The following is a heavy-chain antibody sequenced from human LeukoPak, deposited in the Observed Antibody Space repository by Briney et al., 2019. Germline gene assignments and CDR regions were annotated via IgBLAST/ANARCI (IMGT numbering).Heavy chain of an antibody. CDR3: VATGGLRFLEWLPDDAFDI. V-gene: IGHV4-30-4*08. J-gene: IGHJ3*02. D-gene: IGHD3-3*01. CDR1: GGSISSGDYY. Sequence: SETLSLTCTVSGGSISSGDYYWSWIRQPPGKGLEWIGYIYYSGSTYYNPSLKSRVTISVDTSKNQFSLKLSSVTAADTAVYYCVATGGLRFLEWLPDDAFDIWGQGTMVTVSS. CDR2: IYYSGST.